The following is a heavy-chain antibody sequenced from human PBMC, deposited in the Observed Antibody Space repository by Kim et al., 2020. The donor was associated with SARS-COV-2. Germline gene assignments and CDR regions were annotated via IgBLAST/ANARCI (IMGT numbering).Heavy chain of an antibody. V-gene: IGHV4-59*13. CDR2: IYYSGST. Sequence: SETLSLTCTVSGGCISSYYWSWIRQPPGKGLEWIGYIYYSGSTNYNPSLKSRVTISVDTSKNQFSLKLSSVTAADTAVYYCASGYNWNDHSIDYWGQGTLVTVSS. CDR1: GGCISSYY. J-gene: IGHJ4*02. D-gene: IGHD1-20*01. CDR3: ASGYNWNDHSIDY.